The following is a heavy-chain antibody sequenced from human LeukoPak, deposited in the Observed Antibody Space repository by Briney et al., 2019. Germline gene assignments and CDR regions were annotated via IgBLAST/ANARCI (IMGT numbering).Heavy chain of an antibody. CDR1: GYTFTSYG. CDR3: ARERIVVVPAAIYYYYGMDV. V-gene: IGHV1-18*01. D-gene: IGHD2-2*01. CDR2: ISAYNGNT. J-gene: IGHJ6*02. Sequence: ASVKVSCKASGYTFTSYGISWVRQAPGQGLEWMGWISAYNGNTNYAQKLQGRVTMTTDTSTSTAYMELRSLRSDDTAVYYCARERIVVVPAAIYYYYGMDVWGQGTTVTVSS.